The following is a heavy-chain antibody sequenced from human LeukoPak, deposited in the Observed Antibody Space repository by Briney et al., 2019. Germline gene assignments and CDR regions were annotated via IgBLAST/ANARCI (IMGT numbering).Heavy chain of an antibody. CDR2: IGSSGFST. J-gene: IGHJ4*02. D-gene: IGHD4-17*01. Sequence: GGSLRLSCAASGFTFSDYAMSWVRQAPGKGLEWVSTIGSSGFSTYYADSVQGRFTISRDNSKNTLYLQMNSLRVGDTAVYYCAKGLTTVTTVAYWGQGTLVTVSS. CDR3: AKGLTTVTTVAY. CDR1: GFTFSDYA. V-gene: IGHV3-23*01.